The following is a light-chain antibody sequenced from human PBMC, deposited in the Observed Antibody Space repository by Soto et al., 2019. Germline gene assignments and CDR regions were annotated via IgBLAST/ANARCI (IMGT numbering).Light chain of an antibody. CDR2: EVS. CDR1: SSDVGAYNS. Sequence: QSALTQPASVSGSPGQSITISCTGTSSDVGAYNSVSWYQHHPGKAPKLMIYEVSYRPSGVSNRFSGSKSGNTASLTISGLQAEDEADYYCSSSTNSNTLVVFGGGTKLTVL. V-gene: IGLV2-14*01. J-gene: IGLJ2*01. CDR3: SSSTNSNTLVV.